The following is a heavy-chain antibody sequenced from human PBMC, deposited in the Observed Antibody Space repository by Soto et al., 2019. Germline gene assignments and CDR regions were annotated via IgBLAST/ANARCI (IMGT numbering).Heavy chain of an antibody. J-gene: IGHJ4*02. D-gene: IGHD5-12*01. Sequence: QVQLVESGGGLVKPGGCLRLSCAASGFTFSDYYMSWIRKAPGKGLEWVSYISSSGSDTNYADSVKGRFTVSRDNAKNSLYLQMNSLRAEDTAVYYCARSLRGYSGYRGYWGQGTLVTVSS. CDR2: ISSSGSDT. CDR3: ARSLRGYSGYRGY. V-gene: IGHV3-11*05. CDR1: GFTFSDYY.